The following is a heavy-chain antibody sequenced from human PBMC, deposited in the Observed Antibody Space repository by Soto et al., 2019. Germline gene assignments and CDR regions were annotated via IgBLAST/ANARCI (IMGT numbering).Heavy chain of an antibody. J-gene: IGHJ4*02. CDR2: IHHSGST. CDR3: ASRHYSNYEGPNDY. CDR1: GGPFSGYY. D-gene: IGHD4-4*01. Sequence: SVTLPLTCAVYGGPFSGYYWNWFRQPPGKGLEWIGEIHHSGSTNYNPSLKSRVTISVATSKNPFSLKLSSVTAADTAVYYCASRHYSNYEGPNDYGVQGTLVTVSS. V-gene: IGHV4-34*01.